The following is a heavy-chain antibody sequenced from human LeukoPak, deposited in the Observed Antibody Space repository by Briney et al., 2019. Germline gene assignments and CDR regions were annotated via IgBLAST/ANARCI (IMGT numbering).Heavy chain of an antibody. Sequence: ASVKVSCKASGYIFTGHFIHWVRQAPGQGLEWMGWISAYNGNTNYAQKLQGRVTMTTDTSTSTAYMELRSLRSDDTAVYYCARDRPPLPYCYWGQGTLVTVSS. D-gene: IGHD2-15*01. CDR3: ARDRPPLPYCY. V-gene: IGHV1-18*01. CDR1: GYIFTGHF. J-gene: IGHJ4*02. CDR2: ISAYNGNT.